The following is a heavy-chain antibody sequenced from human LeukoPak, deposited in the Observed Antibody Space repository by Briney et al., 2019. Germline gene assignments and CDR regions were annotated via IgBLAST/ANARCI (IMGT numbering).Heavy chain of an antibody. Sequence: SETLSLTCTVSGGSISDYYWSWIRQPPGKGLQWIGYIYYSGSTNYTPSLKSRVTISINTSKNQFSLRLSSVTAADTAVYYCAGATSREAFDIWGQGTRVTVSS. V-gene: IGHV4-59*01. J-gene: IGHJ3*02. CDR1: GGSISDYY. CDR2: IYYSGST. D-gene: IGHD2-2*01. CDR3: AGATSREAFDI.